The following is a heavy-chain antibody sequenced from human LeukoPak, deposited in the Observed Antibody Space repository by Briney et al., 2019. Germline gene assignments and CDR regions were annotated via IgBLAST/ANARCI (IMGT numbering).Heavy chain of an antibody. D-gene: IGHD1-14*01. CDR1: GGSVSTISHF. CDR2: LSDTGTT. CDR3: ARRDHTGRSHAWFDP. Sequence: PSETLSLTCTVSGGSVSTISHFWDWVRQPRGKGLEWIVSLSDTGTTYYNPSLESRVTMSVDTSKNQFSPKLTSVTAADTAVYYCARRDHTGRSHAWFDPWGQGTLVTVSS. V-gene: IGHV4-39*01. J-gene: IGHJ5*02.